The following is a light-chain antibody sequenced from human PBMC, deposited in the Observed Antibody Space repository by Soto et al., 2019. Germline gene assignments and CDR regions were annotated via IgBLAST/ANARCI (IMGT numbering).Light chain of an antibody. CDR3: SSYSSSSTPYL. V-gene: IGLV2-14*03. CDR2: DVS. Sequence: QSVLTQPASVSGSPGQSITISCTGTSSDVGGYNYVSWYQQHPGKATKLMISDVSNRPSGVSNRFSGSKSGNTASLTIFGLQAEDEADYYCSSYSSSSTPYLLGSGTKVTVL. J-gene: IGLJ1*01. CDR1: SSDVGGYNY.